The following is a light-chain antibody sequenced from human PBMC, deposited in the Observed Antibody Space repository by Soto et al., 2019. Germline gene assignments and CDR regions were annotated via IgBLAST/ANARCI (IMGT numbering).Light chain of an antibody. Sequence: EVVLTRSPGTLSLSPGEGATLSCRASQSVSSAYLAWYQQKPGQAPRLLIYATSSRATGIPDRFSGSGSWTDFTLTITRLEPEDFAVYYCQQYGPSPMYTFGQGTKLEIK. V-gene: IGKV3-20*01. J-gene: IGKJ2*01. CDR2: ATS. CDR3: QQYGPSPMYT. CDR1: QSVSSAY.